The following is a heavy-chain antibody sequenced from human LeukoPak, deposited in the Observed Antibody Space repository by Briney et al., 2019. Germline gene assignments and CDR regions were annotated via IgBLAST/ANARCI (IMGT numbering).Heavy chain of an antibody. CDR2: IKQDGSET. CDR3: ASGEGCSSNSCTLDY. D-gene: IGHD2-2*01. J-gene: IGHJ4*02. V-gene: IGHV3-7*05. Sequence: GGSLRLSCAASGFSISRHWMYWVRQAPGKGLEWVANIKQDGSETFYVDSVKGRFTISRDNAKNSLYLQMNSLRAEDTAVYYCASGEGCSSNSCTLDYWGQGTLVTVSS. CDR1: GFSISRHW.